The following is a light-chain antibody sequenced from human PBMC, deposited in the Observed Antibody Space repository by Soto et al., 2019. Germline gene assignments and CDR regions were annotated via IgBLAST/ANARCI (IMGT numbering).Light chain of an antibody. Sequence: QSALTQPASVSGSPGQSITISCTATSSDVGGYNYVSWYQHHPGKAPKLMIYEVSNRPSGVSNRFSGSKSGYTASLTISGLQAEDEADYYCNSQRSSGTRVFGTGTKLTVL. CDR1: SSDVGGYNY. V-gene: IGLV2-14*01. CDR2: EVS. J-gene: IGLJ1*01. CDR3: NSQRSSGTRV.